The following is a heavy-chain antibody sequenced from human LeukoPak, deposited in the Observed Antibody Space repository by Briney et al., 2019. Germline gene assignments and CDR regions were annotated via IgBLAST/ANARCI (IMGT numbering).Heavy chain of an antibody. V-gene: IGHV4-39*07. CDR2: MFYSGST. J-gene: IGHJ4*02. D-gene: IGHD1/OR15-1a*01. Sequence: PSETLSLTCTVAGDSISSSSYCWAWIRQSPGKGLEWIGCMFYSGSTYYNSSLKSRVTLSVDTSKNQFSLKMSSVTAADTAMYYCARGVGTGPIDYWGQGTLVTVSS. CDR3: ARGVGTGPIDY. CDR1: GDSISSSSYC.